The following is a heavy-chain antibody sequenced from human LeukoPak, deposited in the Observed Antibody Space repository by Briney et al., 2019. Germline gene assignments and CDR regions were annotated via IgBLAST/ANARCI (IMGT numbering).Heavy chain of an antibody. Sequence: SETLSLTCTVSGDSMSSSSYYWGWIRQPPGKGLEWIASIYYSGSTFYNPSLRSRVTISVDKSRNRFSLKLSSVTASDTFVYYCARHGIDNYDPSAYSNWFDPWGQGTLVTVSS. CDR1: GDSMSSSSYY. CDR3: ARHGIDNYDPSAYSNWFDP. V-gene: IGHV4-39*01. D-gene: IGHD3-22*01. J-gene: IGHJ5*01. CDR2: IYYSGST.